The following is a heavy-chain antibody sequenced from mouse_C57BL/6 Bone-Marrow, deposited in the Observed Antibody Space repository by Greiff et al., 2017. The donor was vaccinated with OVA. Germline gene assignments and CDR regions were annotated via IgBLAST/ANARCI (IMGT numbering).Heavy chain of an antibody. CDR3: ARSHCGSSHWYFDG. CDR2: ISYSGST. Sequence: EVKLMESGPGLAKPSQTLSLTCSVTGYSITSDYWNWIQKFPGNKLEYMGYISYSGSTYYNPTLKSRISLTRDTSKNQYYLRLNSVTTEDTATYYCARSHCGSSHWYFDGWGTGTTVTVSS. J-gene: IGHJ1*03. V-gene: IGHV3-8*01. CDR1: GYSITSDY. D-gene: IGHD1-1*01.